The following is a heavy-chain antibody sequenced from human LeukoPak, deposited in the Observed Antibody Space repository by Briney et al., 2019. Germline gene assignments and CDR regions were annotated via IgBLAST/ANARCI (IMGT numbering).Heavy chain of an antibody. CDR3: ARGEYYYDSSGPENWFDP. CDR2: IYYSGST. Sequence: SETLSLTCTVSGGSISSYYWSWIRQPPGKGLEWIGYIYYSGSTNYNPSLKSRVTISVDTFKNQFSLKLSSVTAADTAVYYCARGEYYYDSSGPENWFDPWGQGTLVTVSS. CDR1: GGSISSYY. D-gene: IGHD3-22*01. V-gene: IGHV4-59*01. J-gene: IGHJ5*02.